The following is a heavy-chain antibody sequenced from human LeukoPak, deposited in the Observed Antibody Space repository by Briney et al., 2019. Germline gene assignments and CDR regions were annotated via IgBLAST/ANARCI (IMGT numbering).Heavy chain of an antibody. CDR1: GFTFASSW. V-gene: IGHV3-7*01. D-gene: IGHD6-13*01. CDR2: IKQDGSEK. J-gene: IGHJ3*02. Sequence: GGSLRLSCVVSGFTFASSWMTWVRQAPGKGLEWLANIKQDGSEKNYVDSVTGRFTISRDNVKNSLYLQMNSLRAEDTAVYYCAREPGIGYAFDIWGQGTMVTVSS. CDR3: AREPGIGYAFDI.